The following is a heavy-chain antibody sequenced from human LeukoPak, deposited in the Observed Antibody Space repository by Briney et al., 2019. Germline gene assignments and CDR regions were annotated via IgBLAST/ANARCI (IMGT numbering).Heavy chain of an antibody. CDR1: GYTFTGYY. J-gene: IGHJ3*02. D-gene: IGHD2-2*01. CDR3: ARVRDIVVVPAALGAFDI. CDR2: INPNSGGT. V-gene: IGHV1-2*02. Sequence: ASVKVSCKASGYTFTGYYMHWVRQAPGQGLEWMGWINPNSGGTNYAQKFQGRVTMTRDTSISTAYMELRSLRSDDTAVYYCARVRDIVVVPAALGAFDIWGQGTMVTVSS.